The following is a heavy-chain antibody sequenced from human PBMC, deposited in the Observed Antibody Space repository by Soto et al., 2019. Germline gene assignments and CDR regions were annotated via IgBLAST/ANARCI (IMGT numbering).Heavy chain of an antibody. CDR3: ARDNSPRIAAAGTNWFDP. V-gene: IGHV1-18*04. J-gene: IGHJ5*02. D-gene: IGHD6-13*01. CDR1: GYTFTSYG. Sequence: QVQLVQSGAEVKKPGASVKVSCKASGYTFTSYGISWVRQAPGQGLEWMGWISAYNGNTNYAQKLQGRVTMTTDTSTSTAYMELRSLRSDDTAVYYCARDNSPRIAAAGTNWFDPWGQGTLVTVSS. CDR2: ISAYNGNT.